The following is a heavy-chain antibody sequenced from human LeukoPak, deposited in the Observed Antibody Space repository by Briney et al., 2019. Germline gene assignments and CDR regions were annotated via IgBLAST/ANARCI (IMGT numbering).Heavy chain of an antibody. CDR2: VNGSGGST. CDR1: GFTFSSYA. CDR3: AKGPPLGYYYMDV. J-gene: IGHJ6*03. Sequence: GGSLRLSCAASGFTFSSYAMSWVRQAPGKWLEWVSAVNGSGGSTYYADSVKGRFTISRDNSKNTLYLQMNSLRAEDTAVYYCAKGPPLGYYYMDVWGKGTTVTVSS. V-gene: IGHV3-23*01.